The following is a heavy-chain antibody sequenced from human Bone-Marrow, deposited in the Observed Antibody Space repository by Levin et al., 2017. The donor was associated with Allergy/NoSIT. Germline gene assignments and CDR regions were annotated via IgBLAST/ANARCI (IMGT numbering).Heavy chain of an antibody. D-gene: IGHD3-10*01. CDR3: ARANYYGSGSRPLVLYGMDV. CDR2: IYYSGST. J-gene: IGHJ6*02. Sequence: NASETLSLTCTVSGGSISSYYWSWIRQPPGKGLEWIGYIYYSGSTNYNPSLKSRVTISVDTSKNQFSLKLSSVTAADTAVYYCARANYYGSGSRPLVLYGMDVWGQGTTVTVSS. CDR1: GGSISSYY. V-gene: IGHV4-59*01.